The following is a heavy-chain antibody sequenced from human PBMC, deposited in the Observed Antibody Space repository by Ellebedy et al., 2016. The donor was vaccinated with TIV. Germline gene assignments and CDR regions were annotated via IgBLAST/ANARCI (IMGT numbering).Heavy chain of an antibody. Sequence: GESLKISCKGSGYIFTSYWIGWVRQMPGKGLEWMGIIYPDDSKTKYSPSFQGQVTISADKSITTAYPQWSSLKASDTAMYYCARRQTASTFDFWGQGTLVTVSS. D-gene: IGHD2-21*02. CDR2: IYPDDSKT. J-gene: IGHJ4*02. CDR3: ARRQTASTFDF. CDR1: GYIFTSYW. V-gene: IGHV5-51*01.